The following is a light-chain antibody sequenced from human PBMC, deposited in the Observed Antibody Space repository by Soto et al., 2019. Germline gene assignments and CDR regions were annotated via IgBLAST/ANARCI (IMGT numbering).Light chain of an antibody. CDR3: QQYNNWPLT. CDR2: GAS. CDR1: QSFGNN. Sequence: ETLMTQSPATLSVSPGERATLSCRASQSFGNNLAWYQQKPGQAPRLLISGASASATGIPARFSGSGSGTDFPLAISSLQSEDFAIYYCQQYNNWPLTFGGGTTVEIK. V-gene: IGKV3-15*01. J-gene: IGKJ4*01.